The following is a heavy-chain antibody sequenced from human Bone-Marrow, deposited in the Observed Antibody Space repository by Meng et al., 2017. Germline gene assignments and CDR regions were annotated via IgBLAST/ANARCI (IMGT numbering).Heavy chain of an antibody. V-gene: IGHV3-53*01. D-gene: IGHD6-6*01. CDR3: ASSIAARSGFDY. CDR2: IYSGGST. Sequence: GGSLRLSCAASGFTVSSNYMGWVRQAPGKGLAWVSVIYSGGSTYYADSVKGRFTISRDNSKNTLYLPMNSRRAEDTAVYYCASSIAARSGFDYWGQGTLVTVSS. CDR1: GFTVSSNY. J-gene: IGHJ4*02.